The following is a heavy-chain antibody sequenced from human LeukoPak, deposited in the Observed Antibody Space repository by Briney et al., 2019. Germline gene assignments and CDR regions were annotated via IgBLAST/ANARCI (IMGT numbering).Heavy chain of an antibody. J-gene: IGHJ4*02. D-gene: IGHD6-19*01. CDR2: ISSSGSTI. V-gene: IGHV3-48*04. CDR3: ARGHHGWYSDLYYFDY. Sequence: PGGSLRLSCAASGFTFSTYSMNWVRQAPGKGLEWVSYISSSGSTIYYADSVKGRFTISRDNAKNSLYLQMNSLRAEDTAVYYCARGHHGWYSDLYYFDYWGQGTLVTVSS. CDR1: GFTFSTYS.